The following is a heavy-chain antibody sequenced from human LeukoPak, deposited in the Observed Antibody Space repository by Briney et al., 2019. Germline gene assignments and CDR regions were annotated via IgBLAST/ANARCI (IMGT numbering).Heavy chain of an antibody. D-gene: IGHD2-8*02. CDR2: INPTGSST. Sequence: GASVKVSCKASGYTLTNYYMHWVRQAPGQGLEWMGLINPTGSSTNYAQKFRGRVTMTRDTSTSTVYMELSMLRSEDTAVYYCAREESGGYFDYWGQGTLVTVSS. J-gene: IGHJ4*02. CDR1: GYTLTNYY. CDR3: AREESGGYFDY. V-gene: IGHV1-46*01.